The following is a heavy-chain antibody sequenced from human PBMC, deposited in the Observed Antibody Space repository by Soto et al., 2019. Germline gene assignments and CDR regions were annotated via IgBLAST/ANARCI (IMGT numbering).Heavy chain of an antibody. CDR3: AGTDDSLDY. Sequence: EVQMVESGGGLVKPGGSLRLSCAASGITFNTYYMNWVRQAPGKGLEWVSSISSDGSHVFYGDSAKGRFTISRDNAKNSLYLQMISLTAEDTAVYYCAGTDDSLDYWGRGTLVTVSS. V-gene: IGHV3-21*01. CDR2: ISSDGSHV. D-gene: IGHD3-22*01. CDR1: GITFNTYY. J-gene: IGHJ4*02.